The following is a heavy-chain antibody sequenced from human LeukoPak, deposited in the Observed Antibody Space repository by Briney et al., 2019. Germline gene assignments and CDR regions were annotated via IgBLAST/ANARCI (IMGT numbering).Heavy chain of an antibody. CDR2: IYYSGST. CDR3: ARLDTALSSIQI. Sequence: SETLSPTCTVSGGSISSYYWSWIRQPPGKGLEWIGYIYYSGSTNYNPSLKSRVTISVDTSKNQVSLKLSSVTAADTAVYYCARLDTALSSIQIWGQGTLVTVSS. V-gene: IGHV4-59*01. CDR1: GGSISSYY. J-gene: IGHJ4*02. D-gene: IGHD5-18*01.